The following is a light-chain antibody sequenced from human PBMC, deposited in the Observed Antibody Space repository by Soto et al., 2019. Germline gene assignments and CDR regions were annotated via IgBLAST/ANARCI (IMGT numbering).Light chain of an antibody. CDR3: LLAYTGARV. J-gene: IGLJ2*01. CDR2: DTN. CDR1: TGAVTSDHF. V-gene: IGLV7-46*01. Sequence: QAVVTQESSLTVSPGGTVTLTCGSSTGAVTSDHFPFWFQQKPGQAPRALIDDTNTRHSWTPARFSGSLLGGKAALTLSGAQPEEEADYYCLLAYTGARVFGGGTKVTVL.